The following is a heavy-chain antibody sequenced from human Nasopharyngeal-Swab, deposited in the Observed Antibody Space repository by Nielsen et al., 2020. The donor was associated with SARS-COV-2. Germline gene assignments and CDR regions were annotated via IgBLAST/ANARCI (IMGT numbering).Heavy chain of an antibody. J-gene: IGHJ4*02. CDR3: ARDTYDRSGYYSGY. CDR1: GYTLTGYY. CDR2: INPHSRGT. Sequence: ASVKVSCKASGYTLTGYYMHWVRQAPGQGLEWMGWINPHSRGTKYAQKFQGRVTMTSDTSINTAYMELRRLRSDDTAVYYCARDTYDRSGYYSGYWGQGTLVTVSS. V-gene: IGHV1-2*02. D-gene: IGHD3-22*01.